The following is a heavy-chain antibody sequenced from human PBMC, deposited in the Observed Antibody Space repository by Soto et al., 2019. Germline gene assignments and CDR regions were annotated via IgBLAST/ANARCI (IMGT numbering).Heavy chain of an antibody. CDR3: AKDCASNPFITKGYFDY. D-gene: IGHD3-22*01. V-gene: IGHV3-23*01. J-gene: IGHJ4*02. Sequence: EVQLLESGGGLVQPGGSLRLSCAASGFTFSSYAMSWVRQAPGKGLEWGSAIRGSGGSTYYADSVKGRFTISRDKSKNPLHRQMNSLRAEDTAVYYCAKDCASNPFITKGYFDYWGQGTLVPVSS. CDR1: GFTFSSYA. CDR2: IRGSGGST.